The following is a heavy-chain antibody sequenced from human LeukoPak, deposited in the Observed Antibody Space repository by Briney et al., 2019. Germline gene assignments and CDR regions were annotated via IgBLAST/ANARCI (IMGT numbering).Heavy chain of an antibody. Sequence: SETLSLTCTVSGGSISSGDYYWSWIRQPPGKGLEWIGYIYYSGSTYYNPSLKSRVTISVDMSKNQFSLKLSSVTAADTAVYYCARYGYSPIGNFDYWGQGTLVTVSS. D-gene: IGHD5-18*01. V-gene: IGHV4-30-4*01. CDR2: IYYSGST. CDR3: ARYGYSPIGNFDY. J-gene: IGHJ4*02. CDR1: GGSISSGDYY.